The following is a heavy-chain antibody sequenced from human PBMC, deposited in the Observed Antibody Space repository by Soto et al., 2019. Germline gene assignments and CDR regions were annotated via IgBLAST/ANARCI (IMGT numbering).Heavy chain of an antibody. V-gene: IGHV3-30*18. CDR3: AKGAVPATRGNWFDP. J-gene: IGHJ5*02. CDR1: GFSFSSYG. D-gene: IGHD2-2*01. Sequence: GRSLRLSCAAAGFSFSSYGMHWVRQAPGKGLEWVAVISYDGSNKYYADSVKGRFTISRDNSKNTLYLQMNSLRAEDTAVYYCAKGAVPATRGNWFDPWGQGTLVTVSS. CDR2: ISYDGSNK.